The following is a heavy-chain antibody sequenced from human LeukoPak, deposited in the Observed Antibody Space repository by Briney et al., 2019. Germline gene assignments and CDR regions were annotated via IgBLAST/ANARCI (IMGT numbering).Heavy chain of an antibody. V-gene: IGHV3-48*02. CDR1: GFTFSSFT. D-gene: IGHD3-10*01. Sequence: GGSLRLSCAASGFTFSSFTMTWVRQAPGKGLEWVSYIAFGPTTTYYADSVRGRFTISRDNAQSSLYLQMNSLRDEDTAVYYCVRDHLFAFDYWGQGILVTVSS. CDR2: IAFGPTTT. CDR3: VRDHLFAFDY. J-gene: IGHJ4*02.